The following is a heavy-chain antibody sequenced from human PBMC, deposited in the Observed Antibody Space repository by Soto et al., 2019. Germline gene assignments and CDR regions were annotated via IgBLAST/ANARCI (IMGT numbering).Heavy chain of an antibody. Sequence: ASVKVSCKASGYTFTSYGISGVRQAPGQGLEWMGWISAYNGNTNYAQTLQGRVTMTTDTSTSTAYMELGSLTSDDTAVYYCARASFYRNVTPDSSCYAMDVWGQGTTVTVSS. CDR3: ARASFYRNVTPDSSCYAMDV. CDR2: ISAYNGNT. D-gene: IGHD2-2*01. V-gene: IGHV1-18*04. J-gene: IGHJ6*02. CDR1: GYTFTSYG.